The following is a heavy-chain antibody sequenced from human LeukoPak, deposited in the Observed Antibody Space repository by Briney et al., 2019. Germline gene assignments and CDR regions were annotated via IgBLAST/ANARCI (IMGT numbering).Heavy chain of an antibody. V-gene: IGHV4-39*06. CDR2: IYYSGST. Sequence: SETLSLTCTVSGGSISSSSYYWGWIRQPPGKGLEWIGSIYYSGSTYYNPSLKSRVTISVDTSKNQFPLKLSSVTAADTAVYYCARGQTGTIDYWGQGTLVTVSS. CDR1: GGSISSSSYY. D-gene: IGHD1-1*01. CDR3: ARGQTGTIDY. J-gene: IGHJ4*02.